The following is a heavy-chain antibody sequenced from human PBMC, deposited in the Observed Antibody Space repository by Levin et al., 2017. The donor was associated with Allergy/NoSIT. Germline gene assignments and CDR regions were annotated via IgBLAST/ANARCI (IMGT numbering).Heavy chain of an antibody. V-gene: IGHV4-4*02. D-gene: IGHD3-9*01. CDR1: GGSISTDNW. Sequence: SETLSLTCAVSGGSISTDNWWSWIRQPPGKGLEWIGEIYRSGDTNHNPSLRSRVTMSVDKSKNHFSLKLSSVTAGDTAVYYCETVEGLFCSGVSCSYSFHYWGQGALVTVSS. J-gene: IGHJ4*02. CDR3: ETVEGLFCSGVSCSYSFHY. CDR2: IYRSGDT.